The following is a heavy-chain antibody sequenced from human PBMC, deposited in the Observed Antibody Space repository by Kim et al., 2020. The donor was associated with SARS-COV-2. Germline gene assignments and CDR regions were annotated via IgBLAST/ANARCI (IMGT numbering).Heavy chain of an antibody. J-gene: IGHJ3*02. V-gene: IGHV4-39*01. D-gene: IGHD1-1*01. Sequence: PSLKGRGTISVDTSKNQFSLKLSSVTAADTAVYYCARHHPNEAGGAFDIWGQGTMVTVSS. CDR3: ARHHPNEAGGAFDI.